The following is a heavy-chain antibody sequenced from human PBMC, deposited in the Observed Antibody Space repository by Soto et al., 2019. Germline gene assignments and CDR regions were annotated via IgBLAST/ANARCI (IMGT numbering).Heavy chain of an antibody. V-gene: IGHV1-69*01. Sequence: QVQLVQSGAEVKKPGSSVRVSCKASGGTFSNFAISWVRQAPGQGLEWMGGIIPILGTANYAQKIQGRVTITADEATSKAYVALTSLRSEDTSVYYCARTNQRFRAYGPWDCWGQGTLVSVSP. CDR2: IIPILGTA. CDR1: GGTFSNFA. D-gene: IGHD2-21*01. J-gene: IGHJ4*02. CDR3: ARTNQRFRAYGPWDC.